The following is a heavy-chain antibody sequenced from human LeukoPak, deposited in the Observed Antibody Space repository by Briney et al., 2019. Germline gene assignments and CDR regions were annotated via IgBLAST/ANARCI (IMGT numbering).Heavy chain of an antibody. Sequence: SETLSLTCTVSGGSISSYYWSWIRQPAGKGLEWIGRIYTSGSTNYNPSLKSRVTMSVDTSKNQFPLKLSSVTAADTAVYYCARDRRAYCSSTSCYNFGWWFDPWGQGTLVTVSS. CDR1: GGSISSYY. J-gene: IGHJ5*02. CDR2: IYTSGST. V-gene: IGHV4-4*07. CDR3: ARDRRAYCSSTSCYNFGWWFDP. D-gene: IGHD2-2*02.